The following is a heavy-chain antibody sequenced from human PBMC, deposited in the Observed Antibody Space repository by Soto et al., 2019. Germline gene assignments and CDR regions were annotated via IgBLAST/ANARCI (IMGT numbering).Heavy chain of an antibody. J-gene: IGHJ6*02. D-gene: IGHD3-16*01. Sequence: QVQLVQCGAEVKNPGASVKVSCKASGYTFTRYGIGWARQAPGQGLEWMGWINTYNGNTNYAQNVQGRVTLTTDTSTSTAYMELSSLRSNDTAIYYCAMVDVYVTPSPQDVRGQGTTVIVSS. V-gene: IGHV1-18*01. CDR3: AMVDVYVTPSPQDV. CDR1: GYTFTRYG. CDR2: INTYNGNT.